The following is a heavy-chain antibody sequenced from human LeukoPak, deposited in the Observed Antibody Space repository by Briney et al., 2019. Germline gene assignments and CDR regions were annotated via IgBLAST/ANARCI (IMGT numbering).Heavy chain of an antibody. D-gene: IGHD2-15*01. CDR1: GGSFSGYY. CDR2: INHSGST. J-gene: IGHJ6*03. V-gene: IGHV4-34*01. Sequence: PSETLSLTCAVYGGSFSGYYWSWIRQPPGKGLEWIGEINHSGSTNYNPSLKSRVTISVDTSKNQFSLKLSSVTAADTAVYYCARELRGYRIYYYYYMDVWGKGTTVTVSS. CDR3: ARELRGYRIYYYYYMDV.